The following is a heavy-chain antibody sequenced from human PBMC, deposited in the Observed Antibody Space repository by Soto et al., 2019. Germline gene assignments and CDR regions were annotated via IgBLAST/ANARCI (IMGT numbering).Heavy chain of an antibody. CDR2: INPSGGST. D-gene: IGHD1-26*01. CDR1: GYTFTSYY. Sequence: QVQLVQSGAEVKKPGASVKVSCKASGYTFTSYYMHWVRQAPGQGLEWMGIINPSGGSTSYAQKCRGRVTMNKETSTSTVYMELSSLRSEDTAVYYCARDSLGASDYWGQGTLVIVSS. J-gene: IGHJ4*02. CDR3: ARDSLGASDY. V-gene: IGHV1-46*01.